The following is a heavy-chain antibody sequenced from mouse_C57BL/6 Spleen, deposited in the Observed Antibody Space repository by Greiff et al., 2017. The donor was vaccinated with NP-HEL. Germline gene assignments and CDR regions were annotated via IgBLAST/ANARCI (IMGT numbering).Heavy chain of an antibody. Sequence: EVQLQQSGPELVKPGASVTIPCKASGYTFTDYNMNWVKQSHGKSLEWIGDINPKSGGTIYNHKFKGKATFTVDNSSSTYYMELRSLTSDDTAVYYCARSRGRSPWYVDVWGTGTTVTVSS. CDR3: ARSRGRSPWYVDV. V-gene: IGHV1-18*01. CDR2: INPKSGGT. D-gene: IGHD1-1*01. J-gene: IGHJ1*03. CDR1: GYTFTDYN.